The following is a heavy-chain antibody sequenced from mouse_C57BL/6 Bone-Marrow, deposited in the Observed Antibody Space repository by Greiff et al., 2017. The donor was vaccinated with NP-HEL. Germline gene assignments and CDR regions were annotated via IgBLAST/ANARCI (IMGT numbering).Heavy chain of an antibody. J-gene: IGHJ1*03. D-gene: IGHD3-3*01. V-gene: IGHV1-64*01. CDR1: GYTFTSYW. Sequence: QVQLQQPGAELVKPGASVKLSCKASGYTFTSYWMHWVKQRPGQGLEWIGMIHPNSGSTNYNEKFKSKATLTVDKSSSIVFMQLSSPTSADSAVYYSARWLGHWYFDVWGTGTTVTVSS. CDR2: IHPNSGST. CDR3: ARWLGHWYFDV.